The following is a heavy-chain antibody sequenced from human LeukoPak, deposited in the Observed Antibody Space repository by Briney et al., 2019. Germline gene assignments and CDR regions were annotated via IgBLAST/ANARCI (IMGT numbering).Heavy chain of an antibody. V-gene: IGHV1-69*13. CDR2: IIPIFGTA. D-gene: IGHD5-12*01. CDR3: ARRNSGYDYGFDY. J-gene: IGHJ4*02. CDR1: GYTFTSYA. Sequence: ASVKVSCKASGYTFTSYAIHWVRQAPGQGLEWMGGIIPIFGTANYAQKFQGRVTITADESTSTAYMELSSLRSEDTAVYYCARRNSGYDYGFDYWGQGTLVTVSS.